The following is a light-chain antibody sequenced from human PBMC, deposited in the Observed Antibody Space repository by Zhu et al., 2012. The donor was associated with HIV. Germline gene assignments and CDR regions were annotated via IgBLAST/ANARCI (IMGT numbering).Light chain of an antibody. J-gene: IGKJ4*01. V-gene: IGKV3-15*01. CDR3: QQYDKWPPLT. Sequence: EIVMTQSPATLSVSPGERVTLSCRASQSISNKLAWYQQNPGQAPRLLIYDASTRATGIPARFSGSGSGTEFTLTISSLQSEDFAVYYCQQYDKWPPLTFGGGTKVEIK. CDR1: QSISNK. CDR2: DAS.